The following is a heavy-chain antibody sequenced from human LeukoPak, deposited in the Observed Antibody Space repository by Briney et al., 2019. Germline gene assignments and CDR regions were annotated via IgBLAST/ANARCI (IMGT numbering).Heavy chain of an antibody. J-gene: IGHJ4*02. D-gene: IGHD4-11*01. CDR2: IYSGGST. CDR1: GFTASTTY. CDR3: ARDPTATVGH. V-gene: IGHV3-53*01. Sequence: GGSLRLSCAASGFTASTTYMSWVRQAPGRGLEWVSVIYSGGSTYYADSVKGRFTISRDNSKNTVYLQMNSLRAEDTAVYYCARDPTATVGHWGQGTLVTVSS.